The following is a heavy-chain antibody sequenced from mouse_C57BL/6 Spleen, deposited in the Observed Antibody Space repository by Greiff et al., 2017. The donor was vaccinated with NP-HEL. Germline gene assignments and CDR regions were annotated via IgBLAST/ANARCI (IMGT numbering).Heavy chain of an antibody. J-gene: IGHJ1*03. CDR3: ARQGYGSPWYFDV. V-gene: IGHV5-17*01. CDR1: GFTFSDYG. D-gene: IGHD1-1*01. CDR2: ISSGSSTI. Sequence: EVQVVESGGGLVKPGGSLKLSCAASGFTFSDYGMHWVRQAPEKGLEWVAYISSGSSTIYYADTVKGRFTISRDNAKNTLFLQMTSLRSEDTAMYYCARQGYGSPWYFDVWGTGTTVTVSS.